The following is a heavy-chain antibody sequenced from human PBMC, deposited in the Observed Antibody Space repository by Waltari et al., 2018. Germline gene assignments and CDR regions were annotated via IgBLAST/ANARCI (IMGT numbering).Heavy chain of an antibody. CDR2: INHSGST. D-gene: IGHD3-16*02. J-gene: IGHJ4*02. Sequence: QVQLQQWGAGLLKPSETLSLTCAVYGGSFRGSYWIWVRQPPGKGLEWIGEINHSGSTNYNPSLKSRVTISVDTSKNQFSLKLSSVTAADTAVYYCARSGHDYVWGSYRRGFDYWGQGTLVTVSS. V-gene: IGHV4-34*01. CDR1: GGSFRGSY. CDR3: ARSGHDYVWGSYRRGFDY.